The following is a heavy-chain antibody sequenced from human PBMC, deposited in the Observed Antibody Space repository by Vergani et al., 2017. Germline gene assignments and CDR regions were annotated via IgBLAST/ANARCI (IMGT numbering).Heavy chain of an antibody. Sequence: QVELQESGPGLVKPSQTLSLTCTVSGDSINSDNFYWHWIRQSADKGLEWIGRFYSSMSYDYNVSLKSRVTMSLDTSKNQFSLQLTSVTATDTAIYYCARHRGSGGFFPSSYFYGMDVWGHGTTVTVSS. V-gene: IGHV4-61*02. CDR3: ARHRGSGGFFPSSYFYGMDV. CDR2: FYSSMSY. D-gene: IGHD3-10*01. CDR1: GDSINSDNFY. J-gene: IGHJ6*02.